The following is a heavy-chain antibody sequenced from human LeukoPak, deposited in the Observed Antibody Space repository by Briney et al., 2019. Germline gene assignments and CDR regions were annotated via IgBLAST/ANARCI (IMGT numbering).Heavy chain of an antibody. V-gene: IGHV1-3*01. J-gene: IGHJ6*02. D-gene: IGHD2-2*02. CDR3: ARDSRYCSSTSCYSCTNGVCYTKQQLVNYGMDV. CDR1: GYTFTSYA. Sequence: ASVKVSCKASGYTFTSYAIHWVRQAPGQRLEWMGWINAGNGNTKYSQKFQGRVTITRDTSASTAYMELSSLRSEDTAVYYCARDSRYCSSTSCYSCTNGVCYTKQQLVNYGMDVWGQGTTVTVSS. CDR2: INAGNGNT.